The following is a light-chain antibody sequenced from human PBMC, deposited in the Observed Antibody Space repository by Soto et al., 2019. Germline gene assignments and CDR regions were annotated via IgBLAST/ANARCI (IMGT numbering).Light chain of an antibody. CDR3: AAWDDSLNGPV. CDR1: SSNMGSNT. Sequence: QSVLTQPPSTSGTPGQRVTISCSGSSSNMGSNTVNWYQHLPGTAPKLLIDTNYHRPSGVPDRFSGSKSGTSASLAISGLQSADEADYYCAAWDDSLNGPVYGGGTKVTVL. CDR2: TNY. J-gene: IGLJ3*02. V-gene: IGLV1-44*01.